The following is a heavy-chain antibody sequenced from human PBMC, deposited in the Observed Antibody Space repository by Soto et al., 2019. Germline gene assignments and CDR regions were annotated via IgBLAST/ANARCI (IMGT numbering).Heavy chain of an antibody. V-gene: IGHV1-2*02. D-gene: IGHD1-26*01. Sequence: HVQLVQSGTEVKKPGASVRVSCMVSGYPFTTYYINWVRQAPGQGLEWIGWIDPRSGGTVYEQKFQGRVTMTMATSISPLYMELSGRSSDDTELYTCATDDSGILPYWGPGSLVTVSS. J-gene: IGHJ4*02. CDR2: IDPRSGGT. CDR3: ATDDSGILPY. CDR1: GYPFTTYY.